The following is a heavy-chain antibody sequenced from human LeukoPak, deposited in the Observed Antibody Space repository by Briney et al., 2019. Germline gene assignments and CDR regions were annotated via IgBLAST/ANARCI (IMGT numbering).Heavy chain of an antibody. D-gene: IGHD3-10*01. Sequence: VASVKVSCTASGYTFSSYGITWVRQAPGQGLEWMGWISAYNANTNYAQKLQGRVTVTTDTSTSTAYMELRSLRSDDTAVYYCAAITMVRRGDDAFDIWGQGTMVTVSS. J-gene: IGHJ3*02. CDR1: GYTFSSYG. CDR3: AAITMVRRGDDAFDI. CDR2: ISAYNANT. V-gene: IGHV1-18*01.